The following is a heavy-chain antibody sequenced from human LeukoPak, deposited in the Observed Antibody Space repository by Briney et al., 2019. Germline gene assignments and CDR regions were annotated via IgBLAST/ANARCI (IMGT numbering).Heavy chain of an antibody. Sequence: GGSLRLSCAASGFTFSSYAMSWVRQAPGKGLEWVSAISGSGASTYYADSVKDRFTLSRDDSKNTLYLQMNSLRAEDTAVYYCAKDGKYTTSPGDYWGQGTLVTVSS. CDR1: GFTFSSYA. CDR2: ISGSGAST. D-gene: IGHD2-2*02. CDR3: AKDGKYTTSPGDY. V-gene: IGHV3-23*01. J-gene: IGHJ4*02.